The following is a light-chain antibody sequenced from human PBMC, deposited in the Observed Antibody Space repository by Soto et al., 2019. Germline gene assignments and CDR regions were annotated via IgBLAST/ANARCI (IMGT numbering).Light chain of an antibody. CDR1: QSVSTY. CDR2: DTS. J-gene: IGKJ4*01. CDR3: QQRSNWPLT. V-gene: IGKV3-11*01. Sequence: EIVLTQSPATLSLSPGERATLSCRASQSVSTYLAWYQQKPGQAPRLLIFDTSNRATGIPARFSGSGSGTDFTLTIPGLEPEDFALYYCQQRSNWPLTFGGGTRVQIK.